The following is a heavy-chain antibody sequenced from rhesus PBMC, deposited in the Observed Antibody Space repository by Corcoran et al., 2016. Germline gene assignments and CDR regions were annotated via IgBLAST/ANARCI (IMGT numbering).Heavy chain of an antibody. Sequence: QLPLQESGPGLVKPSETLSVTCAVSGGSISRSHWSWVRPAPGKGLEWIGYIYGSGSSTNYNPSLKSRVTLAVDTSKNQLSLKLSSVTAADTAVYYCASGETGNGAFDFWGQGLRVTVSS. CDR2: IYGSGSST. D-gene: IGHD1-26*01. V-gene: IGHV4-169*02. CDR3: ASGETGNGAFDF. CDR1: GGSISRSH. J-gene: IGHJ3*01.